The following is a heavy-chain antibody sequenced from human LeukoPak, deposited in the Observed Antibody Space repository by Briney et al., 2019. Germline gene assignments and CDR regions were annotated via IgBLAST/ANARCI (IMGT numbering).Heavy chain of an antibody. CDR3: AREPFTLGIAAAGTYYYYYYMDV. CDR1: GYTFTIYG. D-gene: IGHD6-13*01. CDR2: ISAYNGKT. J-gene: IGHJ6*03. V-gene: IGHV1-18*01. Sequence: GASVTVSFKASGYTFTIYGISWVRQAPGQGPEWMGWISAYNGKTNYAQKLQGRVTMTTDTSTSTAYMELRSLRSDDTAVYYCAREPFTLGIAAAGTYYYYYYMDVWGKGTTVTISS.